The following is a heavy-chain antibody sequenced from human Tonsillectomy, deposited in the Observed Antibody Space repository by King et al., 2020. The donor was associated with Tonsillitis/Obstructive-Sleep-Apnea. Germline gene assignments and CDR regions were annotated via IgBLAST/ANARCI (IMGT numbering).Heavy chain of an antibody. CDR2: ISSSSGTI. J-gene: IGHJ3*02. CDR1: GLTFSSNS. V-gene: IGHV3-48*02. D-gene: IGHD3-10*01. CDR3: ARGRGNGWGSSDM. Sequence: EVQLVESGGGLVQPGGSLRLTCTPSGLTFSSNSMNWVRQAPGKGLEWVSYISSSSGTIYYADSVKGRFTLSRDNANSSLYLQMSSLRDEDTAIYYCARGRGNGWGSSDMWGQGTMVTVSS.